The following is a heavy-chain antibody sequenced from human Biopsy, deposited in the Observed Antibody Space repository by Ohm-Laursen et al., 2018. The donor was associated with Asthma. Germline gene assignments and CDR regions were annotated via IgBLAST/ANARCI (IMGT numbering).Heavy chain of an antibody. J-gene: IGHJ6*02. CDR3: AREVSTVDYGYYYFAMDV. CDR2: IIPVFGTS. CDR1: GYTFTSYY. Sequence: SSVKVSCKASGYTFTSYYMHWVRQAPGQGLEWMGGIIPVFGTSNYAQKFQGRVTFTADGSTSSAYMELSSLTSEDSAVYYCAREVSTVDYGYYYFAMDVWGQGTMVIVSS. V-gene: IGHV1-69*01. D-gene: IGHD4-17*01.